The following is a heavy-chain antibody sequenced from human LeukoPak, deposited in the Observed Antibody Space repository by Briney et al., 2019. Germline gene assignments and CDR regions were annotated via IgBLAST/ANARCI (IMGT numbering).Heavy chain of an antibody. Sequence: GGSLRLSCAASGFTFDDYGMSWVRQDPGEGLEGVSGINWNGGSIGYADSVKGRFTISRDSAKNSLYLQMNSLRAEDTALYHCARWLQLRGYYYYMDVWGKGTTVTVSS. CDR1: GFTFDDYG. CDR2: INWNGGSI. CDR3: ARWLQLRGYYYYMDV. J-gene: IGHJ6*03. V-gene: IGHV3-20*01. D-gene: IGHD5-24*01.